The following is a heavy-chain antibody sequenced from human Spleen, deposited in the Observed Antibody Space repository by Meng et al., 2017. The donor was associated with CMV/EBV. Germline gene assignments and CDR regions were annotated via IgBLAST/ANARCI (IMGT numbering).Heavy chain of an antibody. CDR3: ARDLRQLLDYFDS. Sequence: KASGYPFTGYYIHWVRQAPGQGLEWMGWINPDSGGTNYAQQFQGRVTMTRDTSVSTAYLILSRLKSDDTAVYYCARDLRQLLDYFDSWGQGSLVTVSS. CDR1: GYPFTGYY. D-gene: IGHD2-2*01. J-gene: IGHJ4*02. CDR2: INPDSGGT. V-gene: IGHV1-2*02.